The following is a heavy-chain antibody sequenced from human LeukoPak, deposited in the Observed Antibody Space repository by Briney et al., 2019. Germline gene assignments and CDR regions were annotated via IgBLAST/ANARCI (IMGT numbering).Heavy chain of an antibody. CDR1: GGTFTSYA. D-gene: IGHD1-26*01. V-gene: IGHV1-69*15. CDR3: ARKLRLGGNWFEP. Sequence: SVKVSCKTSGGTFTSYAITWVRQAPGQGLEWMGKIIPISGTTNYAQKFQGRVTFTADESTSTAYMELSSLRSEDTALYYCARKLRLGGNWFEPRGQGTLVTVSS. CDR2: IIPISGTT. J-gene: IGHJ5*02.